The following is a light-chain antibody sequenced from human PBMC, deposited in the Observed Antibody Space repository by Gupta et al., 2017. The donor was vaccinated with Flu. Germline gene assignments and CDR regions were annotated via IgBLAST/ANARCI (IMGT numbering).Light chain of an antibody. V-gene: IGKV3-15*01. Sequence: MTPSPATLSVSPGERATLSCSASQSVSSNLAWYQQQPGQAPRLLIYCASTRATGIPARFISSSSCTACSLIISSLQSQDFSVNYCRQYHSGLPFTFGQGTKLEIK. CDR2: CAS. CDR1: QSVSSN. CDR3: RQYHSGLPFT. J-gene: IGKJ1*01.